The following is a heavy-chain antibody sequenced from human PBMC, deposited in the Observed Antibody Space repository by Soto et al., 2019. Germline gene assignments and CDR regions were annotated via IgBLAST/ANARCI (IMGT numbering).Heavy chain of an antibody. CDR3: ARVHYYGSESYQPYPYFDY. D-gene: IGHD3-10*01. CDR2: IYHSGST. V-gene: IGHV4-38-2*01. J-gene: IGHJ4*02. Sequence: KPSETLSLTCAVSGYSISSGYYWGWIRQPPGKGLEWIGSIYHSGSTYYNPSLKSRVTISVDTSKNQFSLKLSSVTAADTAVYYCARVHYYGSESYQPYPYFDYWGQGTLVTVSS. CDR1: GYSISSGYY.